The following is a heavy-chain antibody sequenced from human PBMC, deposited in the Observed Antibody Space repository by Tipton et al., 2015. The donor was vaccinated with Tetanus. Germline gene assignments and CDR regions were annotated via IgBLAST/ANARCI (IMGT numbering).Heavy chain of an antibody. J-gene: IGHJ3*02. CDR2: IYSDGST. CDR1: GFTFSLFA. Sequence: LSLTCAASGFTFSLFAMSWVRQAPGKGLEWVSVIYSDGSTYYADSVKGRFTISRDNSKNTLYLQMNSLRAEDTAVYYCARGSNYYDSSGVHDAFDIWGQGTMVTVSS. V-gene: IGHV3-53*01. D-gene: IGHD3-22*01. CDR3: ARGSNYYDSSGVHDAFDI.